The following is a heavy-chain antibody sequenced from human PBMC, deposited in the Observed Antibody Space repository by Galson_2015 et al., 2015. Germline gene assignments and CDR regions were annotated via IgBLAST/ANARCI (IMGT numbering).Heavy chain of an antibody. D-gene: IGHD6-13*01. J-gene: IGHJ2*01. V-gene: IGHV3-53*01. CDR1: EFTVSSNY. CDR2: IYSGGYT. CDR3: ARQIQQLATPYWYFDL. Sequence: SLRLSCAASEFTVSSNYMSWVRQAPGKGLEWVSIIYSGGYTYYADSVKGRFTISRDNSKNTLYLQMNNLRAEDTAVYYCARQIQQLATPYWYFDLWGRGSLVTVSS.